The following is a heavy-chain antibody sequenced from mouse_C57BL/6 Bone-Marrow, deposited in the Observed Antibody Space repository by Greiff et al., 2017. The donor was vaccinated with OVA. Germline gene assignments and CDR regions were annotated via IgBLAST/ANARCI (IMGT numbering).Heavy chain of an antibody. CDR3: AREGGGPLRYFDY. Sequence: QVQLQQSGAELVRPGTSVKMSCKASGYTFTNYWIGWAKQRPGHGLEWIGDIYPGGGYTNYNEKFKGKATLTADKSSSPAYMQFSSLTSEDSAINYFAREGGGPLRYFDYWGQGTTLTVSS. J-gene: IGHJ2*01. V-gene: IGHV1-63*01. CDR2: IYPGGGYT. CDR1: GYTFTNYW.